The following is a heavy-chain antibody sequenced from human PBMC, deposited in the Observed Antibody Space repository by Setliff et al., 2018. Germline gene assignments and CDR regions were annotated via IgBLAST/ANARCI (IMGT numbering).Heavy chain of an antibody. CDR3: ARFCGTSNCQRAPLFDY. D-gene: IGHD1-1*01. Sequence: PETLSLTCGVSGASISDSYWSWIRQPPGKGLEWIGHILTTGSTNYNPSLKSRIAISADTSRDRFSLRLTSVTAADTAIYYCARFCGTSNCQRAPLFDYWGQGILVTVSS. CDR2: ILTTGST. V-gene: IGHV4-4*08. CDR1: GASISDSY. J-gene: IGHJ4*02.